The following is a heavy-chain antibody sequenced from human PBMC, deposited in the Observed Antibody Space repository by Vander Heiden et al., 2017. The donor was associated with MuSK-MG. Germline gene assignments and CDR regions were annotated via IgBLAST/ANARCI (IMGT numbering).Heavy chain of an antibody. Sequence: EVQLVESGGGLIQPGGSLRLSCAASGFTVSSHYMSWVRQAPGKGLEWVSVIYSGGSTYYADSVKGRFTISRDNSKNTLYLQMNSLRAEDTAVYYCARDRIVVVPAAPPTYYYYGMDVWGQGTTVTVSS. D-gene: IGHD2-2*01. V-gene: IGHV3-53*01. CDR3: ARDRIVVVPAAPPTYYYYGMDV. CDR2: IYSGGST. CDR1: GFTVSSHY. J-gene: IGHJ6*02.